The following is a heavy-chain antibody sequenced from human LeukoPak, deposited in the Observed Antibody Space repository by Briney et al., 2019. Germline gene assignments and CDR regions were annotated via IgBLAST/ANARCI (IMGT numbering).Heavy chain of an antibody. D-gene: IGHD5-18*01. V-gene: IGHV3-74*01. J-gene: IGHJ4*02. CDR2: INSDGSST. CDR1: GFTFSSYW. Sequence: PGGSLRLSCAASGFTFSSYWMHWVRQAPGKGLVWVSRINSDGSSTNYADSVKGRFTISRDNAKNTLYLQMNSLRAEDTAVYYCARVRYTAMPKEYYLDSWGQGTLVTVSS. CDR3: ARVRYTAMPKEYYLDS.